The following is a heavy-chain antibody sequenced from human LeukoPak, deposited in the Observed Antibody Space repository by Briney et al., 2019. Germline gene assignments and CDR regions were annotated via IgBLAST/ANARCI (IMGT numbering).Heavy chain of an antibody. Sequence: SQTLSLTCAVSGGSISSGSYSWSWIRQPSGKGLEWIGYIYNSGSTYYNPSLKSRVTISIDTSKNQFSLKLSSVTAADTAVYYCAKITPGDYARERFNWFDPWGQGTLVTVSS. D-gene: IGHD4-17*01. J-gene: IGHJ5*02. CDR2: IYNSGST. CDR1: GGSISSGSYS. CDR3: AKITPGDYARERFNWFDP. V-gene: IGHV4-30-4*07.